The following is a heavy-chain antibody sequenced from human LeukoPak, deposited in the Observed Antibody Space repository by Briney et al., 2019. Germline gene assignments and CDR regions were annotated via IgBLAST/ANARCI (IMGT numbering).Heavy chain of an antibody. V-gene: IGHV3-64*01. CDR3: ARESEADDY. CDR1: GFTFSSYA. CDR2: ISSNGGST. D-gene: IGHD1-14*01. Sequence: GGSLRLSCAASGFTFSSYAMHWVRQAPGKGLEYVSAISSNGGSTYYANSVKGRFTISRDNSKNTLYLQMGSLRAEDMAVYYCARESEADDYWGQGTLVTVSS. J-gene: IGHJ4*02.